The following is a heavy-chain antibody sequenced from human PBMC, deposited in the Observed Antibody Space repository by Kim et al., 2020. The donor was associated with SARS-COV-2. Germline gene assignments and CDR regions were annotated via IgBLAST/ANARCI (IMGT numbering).Heavy chain of an antibody. Sequence: KIRVTIAVDTSKNQFTLKLSSVTAADTAVYYCARASLWFGELLGYYGMDVWGQGTTVTVSS. D-gene: IGHD3-10*01. CDR3: ARASLWFGELLGYYGMDV. V-gene: IGHV4-31*02. J-gene: IGHJ6*02.